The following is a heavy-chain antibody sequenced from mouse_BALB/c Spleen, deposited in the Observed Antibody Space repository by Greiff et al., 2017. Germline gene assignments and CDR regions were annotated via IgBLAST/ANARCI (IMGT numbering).Heavy chain of an antibody. CDR2: INSNGGST. CDR1: GFTFSSYG. J-gene: IGHJ1*01. D-gene: IGHD1-1*01. Sequence: EVQVVESGGGLVQPGGSLKLSCAASGFTFSSYGMSWVRQTPDKRLELVATINSNGGSTYYPDSVKGRFTISRDNAKNTLYLQMSSLKSEDTAMYYCARDRDYYGSDWYFDVWGAGTTVTVSS. CDR3: ARDRDYYGSDWYFDV. V-gene: IGHV5-6-3*01.